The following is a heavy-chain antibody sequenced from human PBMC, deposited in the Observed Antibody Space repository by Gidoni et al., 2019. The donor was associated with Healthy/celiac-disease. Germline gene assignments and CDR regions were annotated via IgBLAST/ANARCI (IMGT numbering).Heavy chain of an antibody. CDR1: GFTFSTYG. Sequence: QVQLVESGGGVVQPGRSLRRSCAASGFTFSTYGMHWVRQAPGKGLEVVAVISYDGSNKYYADAVKGRFTISRDNSKNTLYLQMNSLRAEDTAVYYCAKGSNDFWSGYLYYYGMDVWGQGTTVTVSS. CDR2: ISYDGSNK. J-gene: IGHJ6*02. D-gene: IGHD3-3*01. CDR3: AKGSNDFWSGYLYYYGMDV. V-gene: IGHV3-30*18.